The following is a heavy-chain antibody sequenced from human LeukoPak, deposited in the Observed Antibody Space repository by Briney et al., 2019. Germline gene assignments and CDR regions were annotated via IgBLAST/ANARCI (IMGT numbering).Heavy chain of an antibody. CDR3: AKGHGYCSRTSLPLAFDY. J-gene: IGHJ4*02. D-gene: IGHD2-2*01. V-gene: IGHV3-23*01. Sequence: PGGSLRLSCAASGFTFSSYAMSWVRQAPGKGLEWVSAISGSGGSTYYADSVKGRFTISRDNSKNTLYLQMNSLRAEDTAVYYCAKGHGYCSRTSLPLAFDYWGQGTLVTVSS. CDR2: ISGSGGST. CDR1: GFTFSSYA.